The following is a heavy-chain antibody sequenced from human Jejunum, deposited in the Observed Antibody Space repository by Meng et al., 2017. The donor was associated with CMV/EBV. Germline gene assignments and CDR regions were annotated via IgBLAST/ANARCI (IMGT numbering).Heavy chain of an antibody. CDR1: GGSIGRGDYY. CDR2: IHDTGST. D-gene: IGHD3-3*01. J-gene: IGHJ4*02. V-gene: IGHV4-30-4*08. Sequence: GPGWLRPSQTLSLPCPVSGGSIGRGDYYWSWIRQPPGKGLEWIGYIHDTGSTYYNPSLKSRVDISLGTSRNHFSLTLSSVTAEDTAVYFCARGSIFVSFDSWGQGTLVTVSS. CDR3: ARGSIFVSFDS.